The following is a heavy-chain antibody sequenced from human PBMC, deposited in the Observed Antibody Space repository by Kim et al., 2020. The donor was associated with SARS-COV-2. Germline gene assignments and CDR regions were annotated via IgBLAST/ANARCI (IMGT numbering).Heavy chain of an antibody. CDR2: INHSGST. CDR1: GGSFSGYY. J-gene: IGHJ6*02. CDR3: ARGCPHRSYGKRGFYYYGMDV. V-gene: IGHV4-34*01. Sequence: SETLSLTCAVYGGSFSGYYWSWIRQPPGKGLEWIGEINHSGSTNYNPSLKSRVTISVDTSKNQFSLKLSSVTAADTAVYYCARGCPHRSYGKRGFYYYGMDVWGQGTTVTVSS. D-gene: IGHD5-18*01.